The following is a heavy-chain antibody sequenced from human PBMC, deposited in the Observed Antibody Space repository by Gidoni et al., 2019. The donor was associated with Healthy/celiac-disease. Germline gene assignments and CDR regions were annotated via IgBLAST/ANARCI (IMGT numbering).Heavy chain of an antibody. V-gene: IGHV3-9*01. D-gene: IGHD6-19*01. CDR3: AKALAVASYFDY. Sequence: EVQLVESGGGLLQPGRSLRLPCAPSGFTFDDYAMHWVRQAPGKGLEWVSGISWNSGSIGYADSVKGRFTISRDNAKNSLYLQMNSLRAEDTALYYCAKALAVASYFDYWGQGTLVTVSS. CDR2: ISWNSGSI. CDR1: GFTFDDYA. J-gene: IGHJ4*02.